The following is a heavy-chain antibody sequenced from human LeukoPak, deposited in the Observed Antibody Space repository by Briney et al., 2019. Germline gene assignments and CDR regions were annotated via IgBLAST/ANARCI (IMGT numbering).Heavy chain of an antibody. Sequence: HPGGSLRLSCAASGFTFSNYWMSWVRQAPGKGLEWVANIKEDGSEKNYVDSVKGRFTISRDNAKNSLYLQMNSLRAEDTAVYYCASEGEFGYGYFYWGQGTLVTVSS. J-gene: IGHJ4*02. CDR2: IKEDGSEK. D-gene: IGHD5-18*01. V-gene: IGHV3-7*01. CDR3: ASEGEFGYGYFY. CDR1: GFTFSNYW.